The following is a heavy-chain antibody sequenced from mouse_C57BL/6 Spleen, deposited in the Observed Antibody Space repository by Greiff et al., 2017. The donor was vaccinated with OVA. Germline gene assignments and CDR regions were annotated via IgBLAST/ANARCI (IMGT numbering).Heavy chain of an antibody. CDR2: IHPNSGST. V-gene: IGHV1-64*01. CDR1: GYTFTSYW. Sequence: QVQLKQPGAELVKPGASVKLSCKASGYTFTSYWMHWVKQRPGQGLEWIGMIHPNSGSTNYNEKFKSKATLTVDKSSSTAYMQLSSLTSEDSAVYYCARLFAGLWYFDVWGTGTTVTVSS. D-gene: IGHD1-1*01. J-gene: IGHJ1*03. CDR3: ARLFAGLWYFDV.